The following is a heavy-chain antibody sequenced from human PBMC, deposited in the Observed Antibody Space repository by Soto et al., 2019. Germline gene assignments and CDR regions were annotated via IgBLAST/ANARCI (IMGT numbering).Heavy chain of an antibody. Sequence: SETLSLTCAVSSGSISSSNWWRWVRPPPGKGLEWIGEIYHSGSTNYNPSLKSRVTISVDKSKNQFYLKLSSVTAADTAVYYCARGRGSSSANNWFDPWGQGTLVTVSS. CDR2: IYHSGST. CDR1: SGSISSSNW. V-gene: IGHV4-4*02. CDR3: ARGRGSSSANNWFDP. J-gene: IGHJ5*02. D-gene: IGHD6-6*01.